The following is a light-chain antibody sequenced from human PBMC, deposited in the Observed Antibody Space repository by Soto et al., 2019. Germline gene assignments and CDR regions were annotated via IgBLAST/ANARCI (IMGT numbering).Light chain of an antibody. J-gene: IGKJ1*01. V-gene: IGKV3-11*01. CDR3: HQRQSWPRT. CDR2: LTS. CDR1: QAVNTR. Sequence: EIVLTQSPATLSSFPGDRVTVSCRASQAVNTRLAWYQHKPGQAPRLLIYLTSNGAAGIPARFSGSGSGTDFTLTISDVEPEDFAVYYCHQRQSWPRTFGQGTKVDIK.